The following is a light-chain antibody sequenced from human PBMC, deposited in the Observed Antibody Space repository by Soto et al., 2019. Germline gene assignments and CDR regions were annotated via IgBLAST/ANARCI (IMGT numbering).Light chain of an antibody. V-gene: IGKV3-15*01. Sequence: ERVMTQSPATLSVSPGGRATLSCRASQSISSNLAWYQQKPGQAPRLLIYGASTRATGIPARFGGSGSGTEFTLTITSLQSEDFAVYYCQQRQSWPRTFGQGTKVDI. CDR2: GAS. CDR3: QQRQSWPRT. J-gene: IGKJ1*01. CDR1: QSISSN.